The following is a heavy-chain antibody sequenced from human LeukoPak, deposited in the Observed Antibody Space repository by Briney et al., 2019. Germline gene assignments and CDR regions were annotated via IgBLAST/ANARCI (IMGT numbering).Heavy chain of an antibody. CDR2: ISGSGGST. J-gene: IGHJ4*02. Sequence: GGSLRLSCAASGFTFSSYAMSLVRQAPGKGLEWVSAISGSGGSTYYADSVKGRFTISRDNSKNTLYLQMNSLRAEDTAVYYCAKDLVAIFGVETYPDYWGQGTLVTVSS. V-gene: IGHV3-23*01. D-gene: IGHD3-3*01. CDR1: GFTFSSYA. CDR3: AKDLVAIFGVETYPDY.